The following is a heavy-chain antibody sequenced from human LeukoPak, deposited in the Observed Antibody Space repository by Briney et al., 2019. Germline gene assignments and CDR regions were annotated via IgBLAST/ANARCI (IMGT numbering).Heavy chain of an antibody. V-gene: IGHV3-23*01. J-gene: IGHJ4*02. CDR1: GFTFSSYA. CDR2: ISGSGGTT. Sequence: GGSLRLSCAASGFTFSSYAMSWVRQAPGKGLEWVSSISGSGGTTYYADSVKGRFTISRDNSKNTLYLQMNSLRAEDTAVFYCAKVEVLLRDLYCFNYWGQGTLVTVSS. CDR3: AKVEVLLRDLYCFNY. D-gene: IGHD3-10*01.